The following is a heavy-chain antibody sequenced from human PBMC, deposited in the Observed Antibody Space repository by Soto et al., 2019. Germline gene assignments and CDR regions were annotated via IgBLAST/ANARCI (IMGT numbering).Heavy chain of an antibody. CDR3: AIQEGAAFCYDGMDV. CDR1: GFTFSSYW. V-gene: IGHV3-74*01. CDR2: INSDGSIT. Sequence: EVQLVESGGGLVQPGGSLRLSCAASGFTFSSYWMHWVRQAPGKGLVWVSRINSDGSITSYADSVKGRFTISRDNAKSSLSLHMNRLRAEHTAVYYCAIQEGAAFCYDGMDVWGKGTTVSVSS. D-gene: IGHD4-4*01. J-gene: IGHJ6*04.